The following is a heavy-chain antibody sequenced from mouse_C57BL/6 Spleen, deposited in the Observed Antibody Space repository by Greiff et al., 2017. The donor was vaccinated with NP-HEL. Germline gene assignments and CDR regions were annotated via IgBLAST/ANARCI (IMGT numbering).Heavy chain of an antibody. CDR2: IDPETGGT. CDR3: TRSDYGSSPHAMDY. D-gene: IGHD1-1*01. CDR1: GYTFTDYE. Sequence: QVQLQQSGAELVRPGASVTLSCKASGYTFTDYEMHWVKQTPVHGLEWIGAIDPETGGTAYNQKFKGKAILTVDKSSSTAYMELRSVTSEDSAVYYCTRSDYGSSPHAMDYWGQGTSVTVSS. V-gene: IGHV1-15*01. J-gene: IGHJ4*01.